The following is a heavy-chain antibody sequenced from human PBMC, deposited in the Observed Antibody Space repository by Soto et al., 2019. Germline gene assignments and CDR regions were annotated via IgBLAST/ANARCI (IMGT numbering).Heavy chain of an antibody. J-gene: IGHJ5*02. D-gene: IGHD3-22*01. CDR3: ARTVGSSVTYNWFDL. CDR2: ISGSGRST. V-gene: IGHV3-23*01. Sequence: TGGSLRLSCAASGFTFNTDAMSWVRQAPGMGLEWVSTISGSGRSTYYADSVKGRFTVSRDNSKNTLYVQMNNLRAEDTAVYYCARTVGSSVTYNWFDLWAQRTLVTVSS. CDR1: GFTFNTDA.